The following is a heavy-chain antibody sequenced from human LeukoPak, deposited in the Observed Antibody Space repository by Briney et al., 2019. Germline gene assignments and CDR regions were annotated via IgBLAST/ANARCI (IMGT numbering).Heavy chain of an antibody. J-gene: IGHJ6*03. CDR1: GYTFTGYY. CDR3: ARATLYDSTNYYYYMDV. Sequence: ASVKVSCKASGYTFTGYYMYWVRQAPGQGLEWMGWINPNSGNTNYAQKLQGRVTMTTDTSTSTAYMELRSLRSDDTAVYYCARATLYDSTNYYYYMDVWGKGTTVTVSS. V-gene: IGHV1-18*04. D-gene: IGHD3-22*01. CDR2: INPNSGNT.